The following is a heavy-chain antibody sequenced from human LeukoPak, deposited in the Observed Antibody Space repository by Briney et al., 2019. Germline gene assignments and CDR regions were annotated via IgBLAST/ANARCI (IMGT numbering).Heavy chain of an antibody. Sequence: PSQTLSLTCTVSGGALSSGGYYWTWIRQPPGKGLEWIGNIYHSGTPYYNPSLKSRVTLSVDRSKNQFSLKLSSVTAADTAVYYCGGGYTGDPLDYWGQGTLVTVSS. CDR1: GGALSSGGYY. CDR3: GGGYTGDPLDY. J-gene: IGHJ4*02. V-gene: IGHV4-30-2*01. CDR2: IYHSGTP. D-gene: IGHD7-27*01.